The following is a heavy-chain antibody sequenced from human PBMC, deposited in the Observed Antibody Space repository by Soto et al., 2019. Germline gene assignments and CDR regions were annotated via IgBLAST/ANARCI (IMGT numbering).Heavy chain of an antibody. D-gene: IGHD2-2*02. J-gene: IGHJ6*03. CDR1: GFTFSSYS. V-gene: IGHV3-48*01. Sequence: GGSLRLSCAASGFTFSSYSMNWVRQAPGKGLEWVSYISSSSSTIYYADSVKGRFTISRDNAKNSLYLQMNSLRAEDTAVYYCAREGYCSSTSCYSQAYYYYYMDVWGKGTTVTVSS. CDR3: AREGYCSSTSCYSQAYYYYYMDV. CDR2: ISSSSSTI.